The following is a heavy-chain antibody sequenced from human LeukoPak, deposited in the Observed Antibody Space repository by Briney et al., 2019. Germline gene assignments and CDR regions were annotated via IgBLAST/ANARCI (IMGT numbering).Heavy chain of an antibody. Sequence: SETLSLTCAVSGGSISSSNWWSWVRQPPGKGLEWIGEIYHSGSTNYNPSLKSRVTISVDKSKNQFSLKLSSVIAADTAVYYCARRGYSYGYADYWGQGTLVTVSS. CDR1: GGSISSSNW. J-gene: IGHJ4*02. V-gene: IGHV4-4*02. D-gene: IGHD5-18*01. CDR3: ARRGYSYGYADY. CDR2: IYHSGST.